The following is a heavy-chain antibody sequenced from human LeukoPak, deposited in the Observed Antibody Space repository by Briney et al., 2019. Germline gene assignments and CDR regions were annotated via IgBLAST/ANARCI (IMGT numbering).Heavy chain of an antibody. D-gene: IGHD6-13*01. V-gene: IGHV3-23*01. Sequence: PGRSLRLSCAASGFTFSNYAMSWVRQAPGRGLEWVSAISGSSGLTYYADSVKGRFTISRDNSKNTLYLQMDSLRAEDTAVYYCAKEVTIPAAGRKDYYYYGLDVWGQGTTVTVSS. CDR2: ISGSSGLT. CDR1: GFTFSNYA. CDR3: AKEVTIPAAGRKDYYYYGLDV. J-gene: IGHJ6*02.